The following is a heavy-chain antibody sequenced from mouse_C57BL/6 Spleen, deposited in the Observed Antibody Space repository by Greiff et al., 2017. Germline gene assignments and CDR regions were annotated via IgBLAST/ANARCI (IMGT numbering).Heavy chain of an antibody. Sequence: QVQLQQSGAELVKPGASVKLSCKASGYTFTEYTIHWVKQRSGQGLEWIGWFYPGSGRIKYNEKFKDKATLTADKSSSTVYMELSRLTSEDSAVYFYARHDDYPIYYDNNGAMDYWGQGTSVTVSS. V-gene: IGHV1-62-2*01. D-gene: IGHD2-1*01. CDR1: GYTFTEYT. CDR2: FYPGSGRI. CDR3: ARHDDYPIYYDNNGAMDY. J-gene: IGHJ4*01.